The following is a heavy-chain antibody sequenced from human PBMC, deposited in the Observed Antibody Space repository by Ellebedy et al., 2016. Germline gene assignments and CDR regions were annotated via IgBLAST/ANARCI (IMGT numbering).Heavy chain of an antibody. J-gene: IGHJ4*02. CDR2: ISASGINP. CDR1: GLTLSRFA. Sequence: GGSLRLXCAASGLTLSRFAMSWVRQAPGRGLERVSGISASGINPFYADSVKGRFIISRDNSKNTLFLAMNSLRDEDTAKYYCAKSAAYYFGSGRENFDFWGQGTVVTVSS. D-gene: IGHD3-10*01. CDR3: AKSAAYYFGSGRENFDF. V-gene: IGHV3-23*01.